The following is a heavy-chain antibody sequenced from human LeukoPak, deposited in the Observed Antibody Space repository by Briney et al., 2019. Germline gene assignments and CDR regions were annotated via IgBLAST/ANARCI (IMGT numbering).Heavy chain of an antibody. CDR3: ARTMIVVVEHDY. Sequence: ASVKVSCKASGYTFTSYGISWGRPAPGQGLEWMGWISAYNGNTNYAQKLQGRVTMTTDTSTSTAYMELRSLRSDDTAVYYCARTMIVVVEHDYWGQGTLVTVSS. CDR1: GYTFTSYG. CDR2: ISAYNGNT. J-gene: IGHJ4*02. V-gene: IGHV1-18*01. D-gene: IGHD3-22*01.